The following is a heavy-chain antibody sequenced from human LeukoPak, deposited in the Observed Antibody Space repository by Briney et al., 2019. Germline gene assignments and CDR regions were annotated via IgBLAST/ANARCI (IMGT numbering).Heavy chain of an antibody. J-gene: IGHJ5*02. Sequence: GGSLRLSCAAFGFTFSSYAMSWVRQAPGKGLEWVSAISGSGGSTYYADSVKGRFTISRDNSKNTLYLQMNSLRAEDTAVYYCAKDWKYYYDMGFDPWGQGTLVTVSS. V-gene: IGHV3-23*01. CDR3: AKDWKYYYDMGFDP. CDR1: GFTFSSYA. CDR2: ISGSGGST. D-gene: IGHD3-22*01.